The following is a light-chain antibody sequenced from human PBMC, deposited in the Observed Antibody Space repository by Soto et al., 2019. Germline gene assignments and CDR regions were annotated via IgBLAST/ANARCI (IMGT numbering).Light chain of an antibody. V-gene: IGKV1-27*01. CDR2: ATC. J-gene: IGKJ4*01. CDR1: QGIAPY. CDR3: QKYNRAALT. Sequence: DVQMTQSPSSLSAFVGDRVPITCRASQGIAPYLAWFQQKPGKVPKLLLYATCTLQSGVPSRFSGSGSGTDFTLVINSLQLEDVGTDYCQKYNRAALTFRGGTKVEIK.